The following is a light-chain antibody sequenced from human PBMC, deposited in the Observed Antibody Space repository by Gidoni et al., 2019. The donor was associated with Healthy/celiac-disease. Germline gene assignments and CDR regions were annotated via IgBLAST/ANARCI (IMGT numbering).Light chain of an antibody. CDR1: SSNIGAGYD. CDR3: QSYDSSLSALYV. J-gene: IGLJ1*01. Sequence: QSVLTQPPSVSRAPGQRVTLSCTGSSSNIGAGYDVHRYQHLPGTAPKPLIYGNSNRPSGVPSRFSGSKSGTSASLAITELQAEDEADYYCQSYDSSLSALYVFGTGTKVTVL. V-gene: IGLV1-40*01. CDR2: GNS.